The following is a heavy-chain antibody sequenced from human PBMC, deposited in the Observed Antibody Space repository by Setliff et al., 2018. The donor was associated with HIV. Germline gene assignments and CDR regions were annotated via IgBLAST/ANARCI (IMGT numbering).Heavy chain of an antibody. CDR2: IEQDGSEK. Sequence: LRLSCAASGFTFSNYWMSWVRQAPGKGLEWVANIEQDGSEKYYVDSVKGRFTISRDDAKNSLFLQMNSLRAEDTAVFYCARDSGYCSGDSCYSGLDYWGQGTLVTVSS. J-gene: IGHJ4*02. CDR1: GFTFSNYW. V-gene: IGHV3-7*01. CDR3: ARDSGYCSGDSCYSGLDY. D-gene: IGHD2-15*01.